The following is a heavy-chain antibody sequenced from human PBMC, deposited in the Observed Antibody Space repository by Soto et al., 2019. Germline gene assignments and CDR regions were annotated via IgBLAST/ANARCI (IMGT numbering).Heavy chain of an antibody. D-gene: IGHD3-22*01. CDR1: GYTFTSYG. CDR2: ISAYNGNT. CDR3: ARALNYYDSSVYAVGY. V-gene: IGHV1-18*01. Sequence: GASVKVSCKASGYTFTSYGISWVRQAPGQGLEWMGWISAYNGNTNYAQKLQGRVTMTTDTSTSTAYMELRSLRSDDTAVYYCARALNYYDSSVYAVGYWGQGTLVTVSS. J-gene: IGHJ4*02.